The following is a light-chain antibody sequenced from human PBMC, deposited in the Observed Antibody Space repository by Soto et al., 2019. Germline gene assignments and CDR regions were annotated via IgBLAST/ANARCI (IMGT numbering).Light chain of an antibody. CDR3: QQYNASPLT. CDR1: QSVSSNY. CDR2: AAS. J-gene: IGKJ3*01. V-gene: IGKV3-20*01. Sequence: EIVLTQSPGTLSLSPGERATLSCRASQSVSSNYLAWYQQKPGQTPRLLIYAASTRDTDIPDRFIGSGSGTDFALTITRLEPEDFALYYCQQYNASPLTFGPGTKLDVK.